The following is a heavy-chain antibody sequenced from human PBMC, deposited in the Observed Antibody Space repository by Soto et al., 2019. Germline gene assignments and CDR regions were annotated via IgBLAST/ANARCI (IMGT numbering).Heavy chain of an antibody. V-gene: IGHV3-15*01. CDR1: GFTFSNAW. J-gene: IGHJ6*02. CDR3: TTEPTTGTTGNRYYYYGMDG. Sequence: GGSLRLSCAASGFTFSNAWLSWVRQSPGKGLEWFGRIKSKTDGGTTDYAAPVKGRFTISRDDSQNPLYLQMNSLKTEDTAVYYCTTEPTTGTTGNRYYYYGMDGGGQGTTVTVS. D-gene: IGHD4-17*01. CDR2: IKSKTDGGTT.